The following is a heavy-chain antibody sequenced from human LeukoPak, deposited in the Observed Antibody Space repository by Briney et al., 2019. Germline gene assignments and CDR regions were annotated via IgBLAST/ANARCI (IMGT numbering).Heavy chain of an antibody. J-gene: IGHJ4*02. CDR2: VSSDGSGT. CDR1: RFTFSSYW. Sequence: GGSLRLSCAATRFTFSSYWMHWVRQAPGKGLVWVSRVSSDGSGTRYADSVRGRFTISRDNAKNTLYLQMNSLRAEDTAIYYCARDIAAAVDYWGQGTLVTVSS. D-gene: IGHD6-13*01. CDR3: ARDIAAAVDY. V-gene: IGHV3-74*01.